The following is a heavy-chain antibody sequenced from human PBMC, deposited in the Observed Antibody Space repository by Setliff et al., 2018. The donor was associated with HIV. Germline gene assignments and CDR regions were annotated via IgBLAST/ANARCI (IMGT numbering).Heavy chain of an antibody. V-gene: IGHV4-59*11. D-gene: IGHD3-22*01. CDR2: IYYSGST. CDR1: CGSISSHY. CDR3: ARGNYYENYFDY. Sequence: PSETLSLTCTVSCGSISSHYWSWIRQPPGKGLEWIGSIYYSGSTHYNPSLKSRVTISVDTSKNQFPLTLSSVTAAYTAVYYCARGNYYENYFDYWGQGTLVTVSS. J-gene: IGHJ4*02.